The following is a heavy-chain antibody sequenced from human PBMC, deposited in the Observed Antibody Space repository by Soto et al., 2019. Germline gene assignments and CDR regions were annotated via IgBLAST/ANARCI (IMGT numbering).Heavy chain of an antibody. CDR1: GYTFTSYD. J-gene: IGHJ4*02. V-gene: IGHV1-8*01. Sequence: ASVKVSCKASGYTFTSYDINWVRQATGQGLEWMGWMNPNSGNTGYAQKFQGRVTMTSNTSISTAYMELSSLRSEDTAVYYCARIRGYSYGYGDYFDYWGQGTLVTVSS. CDR2: MNPNSGNT. D-gene: IGHD5-18*01. CDR3: ARIRGYSYGYGDYFDY.